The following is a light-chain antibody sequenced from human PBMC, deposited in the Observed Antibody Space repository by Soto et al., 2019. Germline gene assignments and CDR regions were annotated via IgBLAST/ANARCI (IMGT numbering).Light chain of an antibody. CDR3: AAWDDSLNGWV. V-gene: IGLV1-44*01. CDR1: SSNIGSNT. Sequence: QSVLTQAPSASGTPGQRVTISCSGSSSNIGSNTVTWYQQVPGTAPKLLIYSNDQRPSGVPDRFSGSKSGTSASLGIAGLQSEDEADYYCAAWDDSLNGWVFGGGTKLTVL. CDR2: SND. J-gene: IGLJ3*02.